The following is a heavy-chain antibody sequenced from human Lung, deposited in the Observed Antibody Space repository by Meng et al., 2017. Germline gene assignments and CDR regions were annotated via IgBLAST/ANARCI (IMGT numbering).Heavy chain of an antibody. J-gene: IGHJ5*02. Sequence: QVQLTGSGPGWVNPSVTLSLPCGFFGGSIRSRNWWSWVRQSPGKGLEWIGEIYHSGRTNYNPSLESRVTISLDKSQNHFSLKVKSVTAADTAVYYCVRGGQDQAYYDFWSGPFDPWGQGTLVTVSS. CDR3: VRGGQDQAYYDFWSGPFDP. V-gene: IGHV4-4*02. D-gene: IGHD3-3*01. CDR1: GGSIRSRNW. CDR2: IYHSGRT.